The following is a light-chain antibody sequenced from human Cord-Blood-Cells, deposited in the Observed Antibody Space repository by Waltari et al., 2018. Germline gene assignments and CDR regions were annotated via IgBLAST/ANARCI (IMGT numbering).Light chain of an antibody. Sequence: IQMTQSPSSLSASVGDRVTITCRTSQSSSSYLNWYQQKPGNAPKLLIYAASSLQSGVPSRCSGSGSGADFTLTISSLQPEDFATYYCQQSYSTPRTFGQGTRLEIK. CDR2: AAS. V-gene: IGKV1-39*01. CDR3: QQSYSTPRT. CDR1: QSSSSY. J-gene: IGKJ5*01.